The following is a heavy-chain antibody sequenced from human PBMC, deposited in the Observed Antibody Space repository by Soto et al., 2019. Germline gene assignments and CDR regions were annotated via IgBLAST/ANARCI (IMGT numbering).Heavy chain of an antibody. CDR3: GRSLAVAGSGPDY. CDR2: ISYDGSNK. CDR1: GFTFSSYA. J-gene: IGHJ4*02. V-gene: IGHV3-30-3*01. D-gene: IGHD6-19*01. Sequence: QVQLVESGGGVVQPGRSLRLSCAASGFTFSSYAMHWVRQAPGKGLEWVTVISYDGSNKYYADSVKGRFTISRYNSKNTLYLQMDSLRTDDTAVYYCGRSLAVAGSGPDYWGQGTLVTVSS.